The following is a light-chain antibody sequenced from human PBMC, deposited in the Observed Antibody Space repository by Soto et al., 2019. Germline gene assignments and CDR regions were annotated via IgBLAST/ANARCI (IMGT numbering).Light chain of an antibody. V-gene: IGLV2-14*01. J-gene: IGLJ3*02. CDR3: SSWTSRTTQV. CDR1: SSDVGGYNF. CDR2: EVD. Sequence: ALTQPASVSGSPGQSITISCTGTSSDVGGYNFVSWYQQYPGKAPKPIIYEVDSRPSGVSKRFSGSKSGNTASLTISGLRAEDEADYYCSSWTSRTTQVLGGGTK.